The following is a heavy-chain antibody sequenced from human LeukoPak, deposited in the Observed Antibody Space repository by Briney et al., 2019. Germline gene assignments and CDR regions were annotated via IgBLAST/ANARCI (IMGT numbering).Heavy chain of an antibody. Sequence: ASVKVSCKASGYTFTGYYMHWVRQAPGKGLEWVANIKQDGSEKYYVDSVKGRFTISRDNAKNSLYLQMNSLRAEDTAVYYCGTTVTTGRRYWGQGTLVTVSS. CDR3: GTTVTTGRRY. V-gene: IGHV3-7*01. J-gene: IGHJ4*02. CDR1: GYTFTGYY. CDR2: IKQDGSEK. D-gene: IGHD4-17*01.